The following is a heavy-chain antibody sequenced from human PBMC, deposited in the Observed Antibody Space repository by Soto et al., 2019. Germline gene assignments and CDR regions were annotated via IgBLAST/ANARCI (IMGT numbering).Heavy chain of an antibody. Sequence: LRLSCTGSGFAFGEYAMSWVRQAPGKGLEWVGFIRSKDYGGTTEYAASVKGRVSISRDDSKSIAYLQMNSLKGGDTAVYFCTRDKPPMDHGFDVWGQGTMVTVSS. CDR1: GFAFGEYA. J-gene: IGHJ3*01. CDR2: IRSKDYGGTT. CDR3: TRDKPPMDHGFDV. V-gene: IGHV3-49*04.